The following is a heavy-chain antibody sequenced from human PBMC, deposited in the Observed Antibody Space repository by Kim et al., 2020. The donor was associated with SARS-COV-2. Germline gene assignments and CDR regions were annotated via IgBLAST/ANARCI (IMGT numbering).Heavy chain of an antibody. D-gene: IGHD4-17*01. CDR3: AKDSNGDYYFDY. J-gene: IGHJ4*02. Sequence: ADSVKGRFTYSRDNSKKQLYLQMNSLRAEDTAVYYWAKDSNGDYYFDYWGQGTLVTVSS. V-gene: IGHV3-23*01.